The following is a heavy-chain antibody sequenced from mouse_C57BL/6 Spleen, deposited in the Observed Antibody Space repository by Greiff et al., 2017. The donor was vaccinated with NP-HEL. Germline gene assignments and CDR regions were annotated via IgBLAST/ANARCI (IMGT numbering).Heavy chain of an antibody. D-gene: IGHD1-1*01. Sequence: EVKLEESGEGLVKPGGSLKLSCAASGFTFSSYAMSWVRQTPEKRLEWVAYISSGGDYIYYADTVKGRFTISRDNARNTLYLQMSSLKSEDTAMYYCTRYYGSIFDYWGQGTTLTVSS. J-gene: IGHJ2*01. V-gene: IGHV5-9-1*02. CDR1: GFTFSSYA. CDR3: TRYYGSIFDY. CDR2: ISSGGDYI.